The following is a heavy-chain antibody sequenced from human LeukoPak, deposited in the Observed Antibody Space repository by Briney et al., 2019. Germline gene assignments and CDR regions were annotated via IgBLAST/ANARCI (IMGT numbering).Heavy chain of an antibody. Sequence: GGSLRLSCAASGFTFSSYEMNWVRQAPGKGLEWVSYISSSGSTIYYADSVKGRFTISRDNAKNSLYLQMNSLRAEDTAVYYCAREVTYVGNGDYFDYWGQGTLVTVSS. CDR2: ISSSGSTI. D-gene: IGHD4-23*01. CDR3: AREVTYVGNGDYFDY. CDR1: GFTFSSYE. J-gene: IGHJ4*02. V-gene: IGHV3-48*03.